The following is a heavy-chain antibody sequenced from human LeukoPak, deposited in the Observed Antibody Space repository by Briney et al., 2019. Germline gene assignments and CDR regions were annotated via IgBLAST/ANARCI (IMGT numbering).Heavy chain of an antibody. CDR2: INPNSGGT. CDR3: ARTRTTVVTRAPFDY. CDR1: GYTFTGYY. Sequence: ASVKVSCKASGYTFTGYYMHWVRQAPGQGLEWMGWINPNSGGTNYAQKFQGRVTMTRDTSISTAYMELSSLRSEDTAVYYCARTRTTVVTRAPFDYWGQGTLVTVSS. J-gene: IGHJ4*02. V-gene: IGHV1-2*02. D-gene: IGHD4-23*01.